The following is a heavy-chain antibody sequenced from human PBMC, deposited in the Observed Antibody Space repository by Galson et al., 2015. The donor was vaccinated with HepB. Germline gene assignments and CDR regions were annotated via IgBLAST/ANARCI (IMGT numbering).Heavy chain of an antibody. CDR1: GGSFSGYY. J-gene: IGHJ4*02. D-gene: IGHD4-17*01. Sequence: LSLTCAVYGGSFSGYYWSWIRQPPGKGLEWIGEINHSGSTNYNPSLKSRVTISVDTSKNQFSLKLSSVTAADTAVYYCARGATVTDEFDYWGQGTLVTVSS. CDR3: ARGATVTDEFDY. V-gene: IGHV4-34*01. CDR2: INHSGST.